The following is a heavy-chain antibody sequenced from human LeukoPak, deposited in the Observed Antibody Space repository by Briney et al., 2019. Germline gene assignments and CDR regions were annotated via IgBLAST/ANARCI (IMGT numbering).Heavy chain of an antibody. CDR2: ISSSSSTI. CDR1: GFTFSSYS. CDR3: VRLSSGYYGLIDH. Sequence: PAGSLRLSCAASGFTFSSYSMNWVRQAPGKGLEWVSYISSSSSTIYYADSVKGRFTISRDNAKNSLYLQMNSLRDEDTAVYYCVRLSSGYYGLIDHWGRGTLVTVSS. J-gene: IGHJ4*02. D-gene: IGHD3-22*01. V-gene: IGHV3-48*02.